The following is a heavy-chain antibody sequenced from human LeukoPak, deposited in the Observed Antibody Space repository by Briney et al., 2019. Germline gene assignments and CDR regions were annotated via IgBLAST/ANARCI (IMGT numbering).Heavy chain of an antibody. J-gene: IGHJ4*02. CDR2: LSYYNGNT. D-gene: IGHD2-15*01. CDR3: ARESVVEYYFDY. CDR1: GSTFPTYG. V-gene: IGHV1-18*04. Sequence: ASGQVSRHASGSTFPTYGISCVRPATGQALEWMGWLSYYNGNTNYTQKLQGRVTMTTDTSTSTAYMELRRVRSDDTAVYYCARESVVEYYFDYWGQGTLVTVSS.